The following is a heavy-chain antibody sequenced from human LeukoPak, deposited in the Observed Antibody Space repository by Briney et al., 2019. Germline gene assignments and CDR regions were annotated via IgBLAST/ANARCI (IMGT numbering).Heavy chain of an antibody. V-gene: IGHV4-59*01. CDR2: IYYTGST. D-gene: IGHD5-12*01. CDR1: GGSITTYY. CDR3: ARLSGYSGPV. J-gene: IGHJ4*02. Sequence: SETLSLTCIVSGGSITTYYWSWIRQPPGKGLEWIGYIYYTGSTNYNPSLKSRVTISVDTSKNQFSLKLSSVTAADTAVYYCARLSGYSGPVWGQGTLVTVSS.